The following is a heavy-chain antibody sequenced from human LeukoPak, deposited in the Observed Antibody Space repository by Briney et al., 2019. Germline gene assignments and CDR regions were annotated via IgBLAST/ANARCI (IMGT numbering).Heavy chain of an antibody. CDR1: GGTFSSYA. CDR2: IIPIFGIA. D-gene: IGHD5-24*01. V-gene: IGHV1-69*04. CDR3: ARGEMATIDNYYYYGMDV. Sequence: SVKVSCKASGGTFSSYAISWVRQAPGHGLEWMGRIIPIFGIANYAQKFHGRVTITADKSTSTAYMELSSLRSEDTAVYYCARGEMATIDNYYYYGMDVWGQGTTVTVSS. J-gene: IGHJ6*02.